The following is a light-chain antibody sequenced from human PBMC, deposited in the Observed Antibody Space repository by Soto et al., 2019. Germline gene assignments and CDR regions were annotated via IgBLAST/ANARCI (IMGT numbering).Light chain of an antibody. CDR3: CSYAGSSTFV. V-gene: IGLV2-11*01. CDR2: NVN. J-gene: IGLJ1*01. Sequence: QSVLIQPPSVSGSPGQSVTISCTGTSSDVGSYDYVSWYQQHPGTVPKPMIYNVNTRPSGVPDRFSGSKSGNTASMTISGLQTEDEADYYCCSYAGSSTFVFGNGTKVTVL. CDR1: SSDVGSYDY.